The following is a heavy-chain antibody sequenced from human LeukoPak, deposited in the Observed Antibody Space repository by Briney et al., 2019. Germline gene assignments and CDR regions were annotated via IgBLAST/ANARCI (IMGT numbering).Heavy chain of an antibody. V-gene: IGHV1-18*01. CDR1: GYTFTSYG. J-gene: IGHJ4*02. D-gene: IGHD6-19*01. Sequence: GTLVKVSCKASGYTFTSYGISWVRQAPGQGLEWMGWISAYNGNTNYAQKLQGRVTMTTDTSTSTAYMELRSLRSDDTAVYYCATQYSSGWYMDYWGQGTLVTVS. CDR2: ISAYNGNT. CDR3: ATQYSSGWYMDY.